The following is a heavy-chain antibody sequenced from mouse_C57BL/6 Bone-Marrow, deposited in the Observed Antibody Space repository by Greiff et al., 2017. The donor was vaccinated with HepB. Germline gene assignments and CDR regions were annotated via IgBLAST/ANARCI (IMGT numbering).Heavy chain of an antibody. CDR2: IDPETGGT. Sequence: VKLMESGAELVRPGASVTLSCKASGYTFTDYEMHWVKQTPVHGLEWIGAIDPETGGTAYNQKFMGKAILTADKSSSTAYMELRSLTSEDSAVYYCTRAPRGDGYYSFDYWGQGTTLTVSS. D-gene: IGHD2-3*01. J-gene: IGHJ2*01. CDR1: GYTFTDYE. CDR3: TRAPRGDGYYSFDY. V-gene: IGHV1-15*01.